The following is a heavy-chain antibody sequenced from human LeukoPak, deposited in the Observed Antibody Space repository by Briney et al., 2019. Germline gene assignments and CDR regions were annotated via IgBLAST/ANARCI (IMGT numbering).Heavy chain of an antibody. CDR2: ITSSSSYI. CDR3: ARRAGAYSHPYDY. J-gene: IGHJ4*02. Sequence: PGGSLRLSCAASGFTFSSYNMNWVRQAPGKGPEWVSSITSSSSYIYYADSVKGRFTISRDNAKNSLYLQMDSLRVEDTAVYYCARRAGAYSHPYDYWGQGTLVTVSS. V-gene: IGHV3-21*06. CDR1: GFTFSSYN. D-gene: IGHD4/OR15-4a*01.